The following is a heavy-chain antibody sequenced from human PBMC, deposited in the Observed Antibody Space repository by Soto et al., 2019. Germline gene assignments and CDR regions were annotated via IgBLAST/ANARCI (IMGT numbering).Heavy chain of an antibody. D-gene: IGHD4-17*01. V-gene: IGHV3-23*01. CDR3: AKGVGYGRSLLDF. Sequence: HPGESLRLSCAASGVTFSNFGIAWVRLAPGKGLEWVSTVRGDGVDTNYSKTVNDSFATSRDNSQNNVYLQMSRMRVNDTATYYCAKGVGYGRSLLDFWGQGTHVTVSS. CDR2: VRGDGVDT. CDR1: GVTFSNFG. J-gene: IGHJ4*02.